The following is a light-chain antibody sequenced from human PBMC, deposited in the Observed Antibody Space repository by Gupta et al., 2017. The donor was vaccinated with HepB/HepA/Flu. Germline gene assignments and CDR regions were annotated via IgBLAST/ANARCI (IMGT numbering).Light chain of an antibody. CDR2: QDS. V-gene: IGLV3-1*01. J-gene: IGLJ2*01. Sequence: SYELTQPPSVSVSPGQTASITCSGDKLGDKYACWYQQKPGQSPGLVIYQDSKRPSGIPERFSGSNSGNTATLTISGTQAVDEADYYCQAWDSSIGVFGGGTKLTVL. CDR3: QAWDSSIGV. CDR1: KLGDKY.